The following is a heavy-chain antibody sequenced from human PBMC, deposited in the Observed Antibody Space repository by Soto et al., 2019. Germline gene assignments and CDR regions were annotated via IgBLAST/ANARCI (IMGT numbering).Heavy chain of an antibody. CDR2: ISYDGSNK. J-gene: IGHJ4*02. CDR1: GFTFSSYG. Sequence: GGSLRLSCAASGFTFSSYGMHWVRQAPGKGLEWVAVISYDGSNKYYADSVKGRFTISRDNSKNTLYLQMNSRRAEDTAVYYCAKGYYDSSGYYSGFFDYWGQGTLVTVSS. V-gene: IGHV3-30*18. D-gene: IGHD3-22*01. CDR3: AKGYYDSSGYYSGFFDY.